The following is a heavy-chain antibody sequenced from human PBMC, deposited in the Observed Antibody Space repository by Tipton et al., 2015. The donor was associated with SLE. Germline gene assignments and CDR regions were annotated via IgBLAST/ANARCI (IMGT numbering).Heavy chain of an antibody. J-gene: IGHJ6*02. D-gene: IGHD2-2*01. CDR1: GGSISSYY. CDR3: AREEYCSSTSCLYYYYGMDV. V-gene: IGHV4-4*07. Sequence: TLSLTCTVSGGSISSYYWSWIRQPPGKGLEWIGRIYTSGSTHYNPSLKSRVTMSVDTPKNPFSLKLSSVTAADTAVYYCAREEYCSSTSCLYYYYGMDVWGQGTTVTVSS. CDR2: IYTSGST.